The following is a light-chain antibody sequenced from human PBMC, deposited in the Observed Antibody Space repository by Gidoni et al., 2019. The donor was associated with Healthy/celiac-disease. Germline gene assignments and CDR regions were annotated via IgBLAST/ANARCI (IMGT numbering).Light chain of an antibody. V-gene: IGKV3-11*01. Sequence: EIVLTQSPATLSLSPGERATLSCRASQSVSSYLAWSQQKPGQAPRLLIYDASNRATGIPARFSGSGSGTDFTLTISSLEPEDFAVYYCQQRSNWPLTFGGXTKVEIK. CDR3: QQRSNWPLT. CDR1: QSVSSY. CDR2: DAS. J-gene: IGKJ4*01.